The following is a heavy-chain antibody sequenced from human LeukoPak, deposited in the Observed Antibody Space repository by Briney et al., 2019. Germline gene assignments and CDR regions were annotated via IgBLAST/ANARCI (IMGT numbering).Heavy chain of an antibody. CDR3: ARDLGNGDYFDY. Sequence: QTGGSLRLSCAASGFTFSRYNMNWVRQAPGKGLEWVSYISSSGSTINYADSVKGRFTISRDYAKNSLYLQMNSLTAEDTAVYYCARDLGNGDYFDYWGQGTLVTVSS. D-gene: IGHD2-8*01. V-gene: IGHV3-48*01. CDR2: ISSSGSTI. J-gene: IGHJ4*02. CDR1: GFTFSRYN.